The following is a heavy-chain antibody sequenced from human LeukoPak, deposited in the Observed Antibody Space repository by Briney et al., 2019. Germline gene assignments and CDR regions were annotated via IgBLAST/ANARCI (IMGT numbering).Heavy chain of an antibody. D-gene: IGHD3-3*01. J-gene: IGHJ4*02. CDR2: INPNSGGT. CDR1: GYTFTGYY. Sequence: ASVKVSCKASGYTFTGYYMHWVRQAPGQGLEWMGWINPNSGGTNYAQKFQGRVTMTRDTSISTAYMELSRLRSDDTAVYYCAGANFWSGYYADYWGQGTLVTVSS. CDR3: AGANFWSGYYADY. V-gene: IGHV1-2*02.